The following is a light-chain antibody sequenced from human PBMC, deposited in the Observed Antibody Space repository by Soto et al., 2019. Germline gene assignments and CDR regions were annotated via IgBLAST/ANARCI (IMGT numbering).Light chain of an antibody. Sequence: DIQMTQSPSSLSASVGDRVNITCRASRSISTFLNWYQHKPGTAPKLLIYDESRLQSGVPSRFSGSASGTDFTLTIGSLRPEDVATYYCQQSDSIPTFGGGTKVEI. J-gene: IGKJ4*01. V-gene: IGKV1-39*01. CDR1: RSISTF. CDR2: DES. CDR3: QQSDSIPT.